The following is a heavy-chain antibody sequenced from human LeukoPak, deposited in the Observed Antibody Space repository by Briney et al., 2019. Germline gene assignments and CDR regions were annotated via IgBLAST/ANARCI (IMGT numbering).Heavy chain of an antibody. Sequence: ASVKVSCKASGGTFSSYAISWVRQAPGQGLEWMGRINPNIGGTNYAQKFQGRVTMTRDTSISTAYMELSRLRSDDTAVYYCARTQYHDILTGYPYGMDVWGQGTTVTVSS. D-gene: IGHD3-9*01. CDR1: GGTFSSYA. CDR2: INPNIGGT. J-gene: IGHJ6*02. V-gene: IGHV1-2*06. CDR3: ARTQYHDILTGYPYGMDV.